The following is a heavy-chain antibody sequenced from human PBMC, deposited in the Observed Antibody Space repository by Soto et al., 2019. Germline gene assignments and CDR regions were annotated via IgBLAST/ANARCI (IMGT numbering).Heavy chain of an antibody. CDR2: IYPGDSDT. CDR3: ARHYYDSRSGLDF. Sequence: GESLKISCKGSGYSFTSYWIGWVRQMPGKGLEWMGIIYPGDSDTRYSPSFQGQVTISADKSISTAYLQWSGLKASDTAMYYCARHYYDSRSGLDFWGQGTTVTGS. J-gene: IGHJ6*02. V-gene: IGHV5-51*01. D-gene: IGHD3-22*01. CDR1: GYSFTSYW.